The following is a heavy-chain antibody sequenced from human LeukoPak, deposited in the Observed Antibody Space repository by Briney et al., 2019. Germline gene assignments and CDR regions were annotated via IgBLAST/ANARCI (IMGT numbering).Heavy chain of an antibody. CDR2: ISGSGGST. CDR1: GFTLSTYA. Sequence: GGSLRLSCAASGFTLSTYAMNWVRQAPGKGLEWVSAISGSGGSTYYADSVKGRFTISRDNSKDTLYLQMNSLRAEDTAVYYCAKDSSSGGPYYFDYWGQGTLVTVSS. J-gene: IGHJ4*02. CDR3: AKDSSSGGPYYFDY. V-gene: IGHV3-23*01. D-gene: IGHD6-25*01.